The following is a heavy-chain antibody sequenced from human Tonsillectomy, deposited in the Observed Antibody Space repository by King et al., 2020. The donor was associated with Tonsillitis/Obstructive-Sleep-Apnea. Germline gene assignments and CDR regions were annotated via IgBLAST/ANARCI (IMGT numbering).Heavy chain of an antibody. Sequence: VQLVESGGGLVKPGGSLMLSCEASAFAFAYYTFDWVRQAPGKGLEWVSSIDATGNHVYYADSVKGRFTIPRDNAKKSLYLEMTSLRADDTAVYYCARDLSIAYFDYWGQGTLVTVSS. CDR1: AFAFAYYT. CDR3: ARDLSIAYFDY. V-gene: IGHV3-21*01. J-gene: IGHJ4*02. CDR2: IDATGNHV.